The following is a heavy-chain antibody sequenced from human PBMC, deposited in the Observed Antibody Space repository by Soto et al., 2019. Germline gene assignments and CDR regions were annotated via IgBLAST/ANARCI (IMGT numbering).Heavy chain of an antibody. D-gene: IGHD3-10*01. CDR2: ISAYNGNT. CDR1: GYTFTSYG. V-gene: IGHV1-18*01. CDR3: ARNPRNLLWFWEDWMVDYFDY. J-gene: IGHJ4*02. Sequence: QVQLVQSGAEVKKPGASVKVSCKASGYTFTSYGISWVRQAPGQGLEWMGWISAYNGNTNFAHKLQGRVTMTTDTPTSTAYMELRSLRSDDTAVYYCARNPRNLLWFWEDWMVDYFDYWGKGTLVTVSS.